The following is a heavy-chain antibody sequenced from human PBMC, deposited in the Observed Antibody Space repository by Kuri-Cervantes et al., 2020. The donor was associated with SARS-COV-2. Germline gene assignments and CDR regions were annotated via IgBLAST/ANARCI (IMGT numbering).Heavy chain of an antibody. D-gene: IGHD3/OR15-3a*01. J-gene: IGHJ3*02. CDR3: ARDLSILDYAFDI. V-gene: IGHV4-59*11. CDR2: IYYSGST. CDR1: GGSISSHY. Sequence: SETLSLTCTVSGGSISSHYWSWIRQPPGKGLEWIGYIYYSGSTYYNPSLKSRVTISVDTSKNQFSLKLSSVTAADTAVYYCARDLSILDYAFDIWGQGTMVTVSS.